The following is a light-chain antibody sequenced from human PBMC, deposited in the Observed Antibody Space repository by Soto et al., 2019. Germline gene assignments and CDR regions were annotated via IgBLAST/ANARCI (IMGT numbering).Light chain of an antibody. CDR3: CSHVGRSTLL. CDR2: EGS. Sequence: QSALTQPASVSGSPGQSITISCTGSSSDIGGYNLVSWYQQHPGKAPKLMIYEGSKRPSGVSNRFSGSKPGNTASLTISGLQAEDEADYYCCSHVGRSTLLFGGGTKLTVL. CDR1: SSDIGGYNL. J-gene: IGLJ3*02. V-gene: IGLV2-23*01.